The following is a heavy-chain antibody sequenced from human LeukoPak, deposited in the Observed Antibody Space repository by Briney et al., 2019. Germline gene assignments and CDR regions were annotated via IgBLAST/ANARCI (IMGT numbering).Heavy chain of an antibody. Sequence: GGSLRLSCAASGFTFSLYGMSWVRQAPGKGLEWVSAISGSGGSTYYADSVKGRFTISRDNSKNTLYLQMNSLRAEDTAVYYCAKDDDSSGYSLGYWGQGTLVTVSS. J-gene: IGHJ4*02. D-gene: IGHD3-22*01. V-gene: IGHV3-23*01. CDR2: ISGSGGST. CDR1: GFTFSLYG. CDR3: AKDDDSSGYSLGY.